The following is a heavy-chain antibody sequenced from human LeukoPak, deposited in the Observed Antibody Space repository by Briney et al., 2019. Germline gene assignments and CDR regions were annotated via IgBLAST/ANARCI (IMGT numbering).Heavy chain of an antibody. CDR2: FDPEDGET. Sequence: GASVKVSCKVSGYTLTELSMHWVRQAPGKGLEWMGGFDPEDGETIYAQKFQGRVTMTTDTSTSTAYMELRSLRSDDTAVYYCARRLGYCSGGSCRSWFDPWGQGTLVTVSS. CDR1: GYTLTELS. V-gene: IGHV1-24*01. D-gene: IGHD2-15*01. J-gene: IGHJ5*02. CDR3: ARRLGYCSGGSCRSWFDP.